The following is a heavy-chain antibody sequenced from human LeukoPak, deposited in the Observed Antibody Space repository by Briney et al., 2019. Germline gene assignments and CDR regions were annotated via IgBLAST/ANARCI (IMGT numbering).Heavy chain of an antibody. CDR2: INHSGST. D-gene: IGHD2-15*01. Sequence: SETLSLTCTVSGGSNSDYYWTWIRQPPGKGLEWIGEINHSGSTNYNPSLKSRVTISVDTSKHQFSLKLSSVTAADTAVYYCARGHIHCTGGSCYNWFDPWGQGTLVTVSS. J-gene: IGHJ5*02. V-gene: IGHV4-34*01. CDR3: ARGHIHCTGGSCYNWFDP. CDR1: GGSNSDYY.